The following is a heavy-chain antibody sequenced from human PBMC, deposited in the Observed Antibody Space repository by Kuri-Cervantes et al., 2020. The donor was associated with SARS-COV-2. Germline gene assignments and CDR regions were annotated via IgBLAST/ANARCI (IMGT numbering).Heavy chain of an antibody. V-gene: IGHV4-38-2*01. CDR2: IYHSGST. CDR3: ARHTITGPFDY. D-gene: IGHD1-20*01. Sequence: SETLSLTCAVSGYSISSGYYWGWIRQPPGKGLEWIGSIYHSGSTYYNPSLKSRVTISVDTSKNQFSLELSSVTAADTAVYYCARHTITGPFDYWGQGTLVTVSS. CDR1: GYSISSGYY. J-gene: IGHJ4*02.